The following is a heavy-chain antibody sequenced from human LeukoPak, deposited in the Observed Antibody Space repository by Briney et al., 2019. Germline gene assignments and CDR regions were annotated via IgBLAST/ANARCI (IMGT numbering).Heavy chain of an antibody. J-gene: IGHJ4*02. V-gene: IGHV4-39*01. CDR1: GGSISSGDYY. CDR2: IYYSGST. Sequence: SQTLSLTCTVSGGSISSGDYYWGWIRQPPGKGLEWIGSIYYSGSTYYNPSLKSRVTISVDTSKNQFSLKLSSVTAADTAVYYCASPFAGRQTFDYWGQGTLVTVSS. CDR3: ASPFAGRQTFDY.